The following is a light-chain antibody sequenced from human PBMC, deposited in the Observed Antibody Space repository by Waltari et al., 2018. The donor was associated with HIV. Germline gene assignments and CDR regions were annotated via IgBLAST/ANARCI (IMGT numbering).Light chain of an antibody. V-gene: IGLV1-44*01. Sequence: QSALTQPPSASGTPRQRVTISCSRSNSNLGSTTVNWSPQLPDTAPKCLMYNNNQRPSGVPDRFSGSKSGTTASLAISGLQSEDEADYHCAAWDKGLNGWVFGGGTKLTVL. CDR3: AAWDKGLNGWV. J-gene: IGLJ3*02. CDR1: NSNLGSTT. CDR2: NNN.